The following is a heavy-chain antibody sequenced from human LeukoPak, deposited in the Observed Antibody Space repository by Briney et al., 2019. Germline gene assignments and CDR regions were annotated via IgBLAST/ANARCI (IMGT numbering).Heavy chain of an antibody. CDR3: ARGDDGDNFDY. D-gene: IGHD4-17*01. CDR1: GYTFTGYY. CDR2: IDPNSGGT. Sequence: ASVRVSCKASGYTFTGYYMHWVRQAPGQGLEWMGWIDPNSGGTNYAQKLQGRVTMTRDTSISTAYMELSRLRSDDTAVYYCARGDDGDNFDYWGQGTLVTVSS. V-gene: IGHV1-2*02. J-gene: IGHJ4*02.